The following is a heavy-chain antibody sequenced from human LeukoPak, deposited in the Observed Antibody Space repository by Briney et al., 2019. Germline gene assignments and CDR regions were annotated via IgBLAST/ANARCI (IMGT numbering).Heavy chain of an antibody. Sequence: GGSLRLSCAASGFTFSSYSMTWVRQAPGKGLEWVSYISSSSSTIYYADSVKGRFTISRDNAKNSLYLQMNSLRAEDTAVYYCARVTTVVTQDYFDYWGQGTLVTVSS. V-gene: IGHV3-48*04. D-gene: IGHD4-23*01. CDR2: ISSSSSTI. CDR1: GFTFSSYS. J-gene: IGHJ4*02. CDR3: ARVTTVVTQDYFDY.